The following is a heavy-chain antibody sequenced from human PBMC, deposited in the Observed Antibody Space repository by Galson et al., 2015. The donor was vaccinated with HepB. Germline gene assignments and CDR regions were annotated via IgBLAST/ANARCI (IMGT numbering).Heavy chain of an antibody. Sequence: SVKVSCKVSGYTLTELSMHWVRQAPGKGLEWMGGFDPEDGETIYAQKFQGRVTMTEDTSTDTAYMELSSLRSEDTAVYYCATNLMTTVTTAFDYWGQGTLVTVSS. J-gene: IGHJ4*02. D-gene: IGHD4-11*01. CDR3: ATNLMTTVTTAFDY. CDR2: FDPEDGET. V-gene: IGHV1-24*01. CDR1: GYTLTELS.